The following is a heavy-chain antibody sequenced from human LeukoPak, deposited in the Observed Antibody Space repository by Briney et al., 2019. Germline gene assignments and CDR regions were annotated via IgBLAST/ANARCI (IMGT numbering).Heavy chain of an antibody. Sequence: ASVKVSCKASGYTCTSYGISWVRQAPGQGLEWMGWINAYNGNTNYAQKLQGRVTMTPDTSTSTAYMELRSLRSDDTAVYYCARTGQKSQYYYGFCWFDPWGQGTLVTVSS. CDR2: INAYNGNT. V-gene: IGHV1-18*04. D-gene: IGHD3-10*01. J-gene: IGHJ5*02. CDR3: ARTGQKSQYYYGFCWFDP. CDR1: GYTCTSYG.